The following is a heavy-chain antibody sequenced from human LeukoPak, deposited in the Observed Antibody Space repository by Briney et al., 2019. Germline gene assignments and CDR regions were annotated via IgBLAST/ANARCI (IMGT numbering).Heavy chain of an antibody. D-gene: IGHD6-19*01. Sequence: ASVKVSCKASGYTFTGYYMHWVRQAPGQGLEWMGWINPNSGGTNYAQKFQGRVTVTRDTSISTAYMELSRLRSDDTAVYYCAREVAVAGGWFDPWGQGTLVTVSS. CDR3: AREVAVAGGWFDP. J-gene: IGHJ5*02. CDR2: INPNSGGT. CDR1: GYTFTGYY. V-gene: IGHV1-2*02.